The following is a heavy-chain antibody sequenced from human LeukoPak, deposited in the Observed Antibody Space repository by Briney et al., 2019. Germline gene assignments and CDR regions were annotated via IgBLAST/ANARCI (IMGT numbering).Heavy chain of an antibody. CDR3: AKDYDSSGYFSY. CDR1: GFTFSSYA. CDR2: ISGSGGSR. D-gene: IGHD3-22*01. Sequence: GGSLRLSCAASGFTFSSYAMSWVRQAPGKGLEWVSAISGSGGSRYYADSVKGRFTISRDNSKNTLYLQMNSLRAEDTAVYYCAKDYDSSGYFSYWGQGTLVTVSS. J-gene: IGHJ4*02. V-gene: IGHV3-23*01.